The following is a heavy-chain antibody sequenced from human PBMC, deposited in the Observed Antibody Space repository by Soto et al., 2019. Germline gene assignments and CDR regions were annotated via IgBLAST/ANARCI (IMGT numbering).Heavy chain of an antibody. CDR1: GGSISSGGYY. CDR2: IYYSGST. D-gene: IGHD6-13*01. V-gene: IGHV4-31*03. CDR3: ARKIAAAGRWYYFDY. Sequence: PSETLSLTCTVSGGSISSGGYYWSRIRQHPGKGLEWIGYIYYSGSTYYNPSLKSRVTISVDTSKNQFSLKLSSVTAADTAVYYCARKIAAAGRWYYFDYWGQGTLVTVSS. J-gene: IGHJ4*02.